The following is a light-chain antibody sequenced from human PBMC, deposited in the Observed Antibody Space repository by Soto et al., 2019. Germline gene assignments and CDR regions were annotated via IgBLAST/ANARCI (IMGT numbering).Light chain of an antibody. CDR3: QQYDSSAEIT. V-gene: IGKV3-20*01. CDR1: QSVSSSY. J-gene: IGKJ5*01. CDR2: GAS. Sequence: EIVLTQSPGTLSLSPGERATLACRASQSVSSSYLAWYQQTPGQAPRLLIYGASSRATGIPDRFSGSGSGTDFTLTLSRLEPEDFAVYYCQQYDSSAEITFGQGTRLEIK.